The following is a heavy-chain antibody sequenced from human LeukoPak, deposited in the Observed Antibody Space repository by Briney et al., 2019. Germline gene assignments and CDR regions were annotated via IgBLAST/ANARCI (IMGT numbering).Heavy chain of an antibody. D-gene: IGHD6-6*01. CDR3: ARALGQSPRSY. CDR1: GFTFSSHG. CDR2: ISGSGDNT. J-gene: IGHJ4*02. V-gene: IGHV3-23*01. Sequence: GGSLRLSCAASGFTFSSHGMSWVRQAPGKGLEWVSTISGSGDNTYYADSVKGRFTISRDNSKNTLYLQMNSLRAEDTAVYYCARALGQSPRSYWGQGTLVTVSS.